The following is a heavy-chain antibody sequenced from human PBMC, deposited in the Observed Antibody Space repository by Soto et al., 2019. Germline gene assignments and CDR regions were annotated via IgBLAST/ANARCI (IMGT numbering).Heavy chain of an antibody. CDR3: ARLCSSGWFIEGWFET. V-gene: IGHV4-39*01. J-gene: IGHJ5*02. CDR2: IYYTGST. Sequence: HLQLQESGPGLVKPSETLSLTWAVSGGSISSSSYYWGWIRQPPGKGLELIGSIYYTGSTYYNPSLKSLATISVATSKNQFSLKLSSVTAADTAVYYCARLCSSGWFIEGWFETWGQGTLVTVSS. D-gene: IGHD6-19*01. CDR1: GGSISSSSYY.